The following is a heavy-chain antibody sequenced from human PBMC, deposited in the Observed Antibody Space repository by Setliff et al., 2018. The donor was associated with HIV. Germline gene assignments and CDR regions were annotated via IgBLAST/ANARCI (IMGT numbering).Heavy chain of an antibody. Sequence: GGSLRLSCVASRFTFNDYWMSWVRQAPGKGLEWVANIDRDGSETNYVDSVKGRFTISRDNAKNSLYLQMNSLRAEDTAVYYCARYLGYFDYWGQGTLVTVSS. CDR1: RFTFNDYW. CDR2: IDRDGSET. V-gene: IGHV3-7*01. CDR3: ARYLGYFDY. D-gene: IGHD7-27*01. J-gene: IGHJ4*02.